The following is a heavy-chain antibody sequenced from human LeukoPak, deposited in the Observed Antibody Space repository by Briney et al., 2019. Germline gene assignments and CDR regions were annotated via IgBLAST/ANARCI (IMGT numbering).Heavy chain of an antibody. CDR2: ISTGSNYI. CDR1: GFTFSSYA. Sequence: PGGSLRLSCAASGFTFSSYAMNWVRQAPGKGLEWVSSISTGSNYIYYADSVKGRFTISRDNAKNSLYLQMNSLRVEDTAVYYCARVGSGYYLEYWGQGTLVTVSS. CDR3: ARVGSGYYLEY. V-gene: IGHV3-21*01. D-gene: IGHD3-22*01. J-gene: IGHJ4*02.